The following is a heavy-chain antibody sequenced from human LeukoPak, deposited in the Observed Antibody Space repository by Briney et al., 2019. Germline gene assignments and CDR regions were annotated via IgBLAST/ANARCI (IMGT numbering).Heavy chain of an antibody. CDR3: AKNGRWQAYYFDY. V-gene: IGHV3-23*01. CDR2: ISGGGGNT. J-gene: IGHJ4*02. CDR1: GLTFSGYA. Sequence: PGASLRLSCAASGLTFSGYAMSWVRQAPGKGLEWVSSISGGGGNTYYADSVKGRFTISRDNSKNTLYLQMNSLRAEDTAVYYCAKNGRWQAYYFDYWGQGTLVTVSS. D-gene: IGHD4-23*01.